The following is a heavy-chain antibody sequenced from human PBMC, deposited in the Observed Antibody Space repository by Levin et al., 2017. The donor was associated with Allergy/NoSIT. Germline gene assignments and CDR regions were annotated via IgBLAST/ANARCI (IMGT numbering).Heavy chain of an antibody. V-gene: IGHV4-59*01. CDR1: GGSISSYY. Sequence: ASETLSLTCTVSGGSISSYYWSWIRQPPGKGLEWIGYIFYSGSTNYNPSLKSRLTISVDTSKNQFSLKLSSVTAADTAVYYCAREAYEESDYYYYMDVWGKGTTVTVSS. CDR2: IFYSGST. CDR3: AREAYEESDYYYYMDV. D-gene: IGHD3-3*01. J-gene: IGHJ6*03.